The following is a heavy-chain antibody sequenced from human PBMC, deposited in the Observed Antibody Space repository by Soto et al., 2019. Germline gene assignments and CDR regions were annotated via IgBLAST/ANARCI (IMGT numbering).Heavy chain of an antibody. J-gene: IGHJ6*02. V-gene: IGHV1-69*12. CDR1: GGTFSSYA. D-gene: IGHD3-3*01. Sequence: QVQLVQSGAEVKKPGSSVKVSCKASGGTFSSYAISWVRQAPGQGLEWMGGIIPIFGTANYAQKFQGRVTITADESTXTAHMXXSSLRSEDTAVYYCARGIRFLEWLLYRMTYCGMDVWGQGTTVTVSS. CDR3: ARGIRFLEWLLYRMTYCGMDV. CDR2: IIPIFGTA.